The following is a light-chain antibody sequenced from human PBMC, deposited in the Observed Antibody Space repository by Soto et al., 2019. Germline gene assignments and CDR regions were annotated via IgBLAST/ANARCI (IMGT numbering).Light chain of an antibody. CDR3: QQWIRWT. Sequence: EIVMTQSPATLSASPGDRVTLSCRTSQRIGSNLAWYQKKPGQAPRLLIYGASTRAAGIPARFSGSGSETEFTLTISSLQSEDFALYHCQQWIRWTFGQGTRLELK. CDR1: QRIGSN. V-gene: IGKV3-15*01. J-gene: IGKJ1*01. CDR2: GAS.